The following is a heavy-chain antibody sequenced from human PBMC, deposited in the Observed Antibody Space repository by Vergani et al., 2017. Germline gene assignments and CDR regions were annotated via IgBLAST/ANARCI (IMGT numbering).Heavy chain of an antibody. CDR2: ISPDGFST. J-gene: IGHJ4*02. Sequence: QVQLVQSGAEVGNPGASVKIPCKASGYPFTAHYIHWVRQAPEQGLEWVVVISPDGFSTFSAQKFKARVTITRDTSTSTVYVEVTSLRSDDPAVYYCAREPPLTGCFDYWVQGSLVSVAS. D-gene: IGHD3-9*01. CDR3: AREPPLTGCFDY. V-gene: IGHV1-46*03. CDR1: GYPFTAHY.